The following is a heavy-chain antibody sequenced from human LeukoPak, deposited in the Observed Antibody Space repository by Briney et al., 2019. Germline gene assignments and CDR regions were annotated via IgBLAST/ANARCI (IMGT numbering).Heavy chain of an antibody. CDR3: ARQVDLEHIVVVTAIPASDAFDI. CDR1: GYTFTSYA. J-gene: IGHJ3*02. D-gene: IGHD2-21*02. CDR2: INTNTGNP. V-gene: IGHV7-4-1*02. Sequence: GASVKVSCKASGYTFTSYAMNWVRQAPGQGLEWMGWINTNTGNPTYAQGFTGRFVFSLDTSVSTAYLQISSLKAEDTAVYYCARQVDLEHIVVVTAIPASDAFDIWGQGTMVTVSS.